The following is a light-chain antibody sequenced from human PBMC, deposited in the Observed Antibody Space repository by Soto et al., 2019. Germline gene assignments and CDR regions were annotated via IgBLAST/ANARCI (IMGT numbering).Light chain of an antibody. CDR3: AAWDDSLGAVV. V-gene: IGLV1-47*02. CDR2: HNT. CDR1: SSNIGNNN. Sequence: QAVVTQPPSASATPGQRVTISCSGSSSNIGNNNAYWYQHVPGTAPKLIIHHNTLRPSWVPDRFSGSKSDTSASLAISGLQSDDESDYYCAAWDDSLGAVVFGGGTQLTVL. J-gene: IGLJ2*01.